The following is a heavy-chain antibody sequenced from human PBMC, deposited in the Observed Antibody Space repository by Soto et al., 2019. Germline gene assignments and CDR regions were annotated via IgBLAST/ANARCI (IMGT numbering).Heavy chain of an antibody. J-gene: IGHJ3*02. CDR2: INHSGST. CDR3: AKPYNWNRENAFDI. Sequence: SETLSLTCAVYGGSFSGYYWSWIRQPPGKRLEWIGEINHSGSTNYNPSLKSRVTISVDTSKNQFSLKLSSVTAADTAVYYCAKPYNWNRENAFDIWGQGTMVTVSS. V-gene: IGHV4-34*01. D-gene: IGHD1-20*01. CDR1: GGSFSGYY.